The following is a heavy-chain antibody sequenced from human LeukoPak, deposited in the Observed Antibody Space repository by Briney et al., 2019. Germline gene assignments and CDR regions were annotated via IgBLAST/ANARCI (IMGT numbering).Heavy chain of an antibody. CDR3: ARSESIVVVPAHYYGMDV. J-gene: IGHJ6*02. Sequence: GASVKVSCKASGYTFTGYYMHWVRQAPGQGLEWMGWINPNSGGTNYAQKFQGWVTMTRDTSISTAYMELSRLRSDDTAVYYCARSESIVVVPAHYYGMDVWGQGTTVTVSS. CDR1: GYTFTGYY. V-gene: IGHV1-2*04. CDR2: INPNSGGT. D-gene: IGHD2-2*01.